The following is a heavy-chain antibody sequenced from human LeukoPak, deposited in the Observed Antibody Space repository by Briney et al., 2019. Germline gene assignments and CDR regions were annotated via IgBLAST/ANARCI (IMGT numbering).Heavy chain of an antibody. D-gene: IGHD3-9*01. J-gene: IGHJ6*02. CDR2: IYYSGST. CDR1: GGSISNYY. V-gene: IGHV4-59*01. CDR3: ARSDLTNYYYYGMDV. Sequence: SETLSLTCTVSGGSISNYYWSWIRQPPGKGLEWIGYIYYSGSTNYNPSLKSRVTISVDTSKNQFSLKLSSVTAADTAVYYCARSDLTNYYYYGMDVWGQGTTVTVSS.